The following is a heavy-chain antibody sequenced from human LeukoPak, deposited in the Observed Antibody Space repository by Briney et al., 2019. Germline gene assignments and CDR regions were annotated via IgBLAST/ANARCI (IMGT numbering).Heavy chain of an antibody. V-gene: IGHV3-66*01. CDR1: GFTVSSNY. J-gene: IGHJ4*02. CDR3: ARDMFDFWSGEIDY. Sequence: GGSLRLSCAASGFTVSSNYMSWVRQAPGKGLEWVSVIYSGGSTYYADSVKGRFTISRDNAKNSLYLQMNSLRAEDTAVYYCARDMFDFWSGEIDYWGQGTLVTVSS. CDR2: IYSGGST. D-gene: IGHD3-3*01.